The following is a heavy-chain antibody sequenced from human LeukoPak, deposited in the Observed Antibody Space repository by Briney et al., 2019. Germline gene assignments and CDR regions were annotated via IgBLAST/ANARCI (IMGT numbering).Heavy chain of an antibody. CDR1: AYTFSKYG. J-gene: IGHJ6*02. CDR2: IWHDGSNQ. Sequence: GGSLRLSCAASAYTFSKYGMHWVRQAPGKGLEWVAVIWHDGSNQHYADSVKGRFTISRDNSKNTVFLQMDGLRVEDTAVYYCARNSATSGYYGMDVWGRGTPVSVS. CDR3: ARNSATSGYYGMDV. V-gene: IGHV3-33*01. D-gene: IGHD2-2*03.